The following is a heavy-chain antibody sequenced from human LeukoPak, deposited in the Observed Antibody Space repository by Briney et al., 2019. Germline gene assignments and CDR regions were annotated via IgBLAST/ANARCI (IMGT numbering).Heavy chain of an antibody. D-gene: IGHD5-24*01. Sequence: GGSLRLSCAAAAFTVSSSYMSWVRHAPGKGLEWVSVIYSGGSTYYADSVKGRFTISRDNSKNTLYLQMNSLRAEDTAVYYCARVGDGYNFDAFDIWGQGTMVTVSS. CDR3: ARVGDGYNFDAFDI. V-gene: IGHV3-66*01. J-gene: IGHJ3*02. CDR2: IYSGGST. CDR1: AFTVSSSY.